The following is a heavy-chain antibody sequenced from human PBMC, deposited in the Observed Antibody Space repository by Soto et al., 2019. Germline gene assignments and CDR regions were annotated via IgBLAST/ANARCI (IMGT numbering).Heavy chain of an antibody. CDR1: GFTFSRYW. J-gene: IGHJ4*02. CDR2: INTDGTNT. Sequence: EVQLVESGGGLVQPGGSLRLSCAVSGFTFSRYWMHWFRQDPGNGLVWVSSINTDGTNTPYADSVRGRFTVSRDNAKNTVYFQMISLRSEDTSVYYCAKDLLCFQSDYWGQGTLVVVSS. D-gene: IGHD2-15*01. V-gene: IGHV3-74*03. CDR3: AKDLLCFQSDY.